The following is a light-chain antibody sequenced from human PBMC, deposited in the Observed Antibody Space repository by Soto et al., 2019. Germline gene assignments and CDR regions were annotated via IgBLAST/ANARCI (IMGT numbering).Light chain of an antibody. J-gene: IGLJ3*02. CDR3: AAWDDSLNARGV. Sequence: QSVLTQPPSASGTPGQRVTISCSGSRSNIGNNAVSWYQQLPGTAPKLLIYNNNQRPSGVPDRFSGSKSGTSASLAISGLQSEDEADYYCAAWDDSLNARGVFGGGTTVTVL. CDR1: RSNIGNNA. CDR2: NNN. V-gene: IGLV1-44*01.